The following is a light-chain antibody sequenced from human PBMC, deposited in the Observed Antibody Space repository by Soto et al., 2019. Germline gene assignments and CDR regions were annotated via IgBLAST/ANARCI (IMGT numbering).Light chain of an antibody. CDR2: EGT. J-gene: IGLJ3*02. CDR1: SSGVGTHNL. CDR3: CSYAGISTWV. Sequence: QSVLTQPASVSGSPGQSITISCTGTSSGVGTHNLVSWYQQHPGKAPKLMIYEGTKRPSGVSNRFSGSKSGNTASLTISGLQADDEADYYCCSYAGISTWVFGGGTKVTVL. V-gene: IGLV2-23*01.